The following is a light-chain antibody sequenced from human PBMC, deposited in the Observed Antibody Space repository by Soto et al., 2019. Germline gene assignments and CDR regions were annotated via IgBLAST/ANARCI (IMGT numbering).Light chain of an antibody. CDR2: AAS. Sequence: DIQMTQSPSSLSASVGDRVTITCRASQGIRSWLAWYQQKPEKAPKSLLYAASTLQAGVPSRFSGSGSGTDFTLTSSSLQPEDFATYYCQQYNSYPLTFGGGTKVEIK. CDR1: QGIRSW. CDR3: QQYNSYPLT. V-gene: IGKV1D-16*01. J-gene: IGKJ4*01.